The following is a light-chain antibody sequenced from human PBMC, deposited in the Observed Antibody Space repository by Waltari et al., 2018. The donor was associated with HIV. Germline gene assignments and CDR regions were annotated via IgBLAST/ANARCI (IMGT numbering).Light chain of an antibody. V-gene: IGLV1-51*01. CDR1: PSNIGNNF. J-gene: IGLJ2*01. CDR2: DNH. Sequence: QSVLTQPPEVSAAPGQKVTISCSGTPSNIGNNFVCWYQKLPGTAPKLLIFDNHKRPSVVSYRFSASKSATSATLDITGLHTGDEAEYYCGTWDTSLNAGVFGGGTKVSVL. CDR3: GTWDTSLNAGV.